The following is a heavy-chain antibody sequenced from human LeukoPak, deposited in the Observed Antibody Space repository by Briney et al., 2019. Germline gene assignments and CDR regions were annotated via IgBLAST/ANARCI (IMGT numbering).Heavy chain of an antibody. CDR3: TRHPSPQDLQSVDY. Sequence: WGSLRLSCAASGFTFSGSTIHWVRQASGKGLEWVARISDKGKNYATAYAASVKGRFTISRDDSTNAAYLQMNSLKTEDTAVYFCTRHPSPQDLQSVDYWGQGTLVTVSS. J-gene: IGHJ4*02. D-gene: IGHD5-24*01. V-gene: IGHV3-73*01. CDR2: ISDKGKNYAT. CDR1: GFTFSGST.